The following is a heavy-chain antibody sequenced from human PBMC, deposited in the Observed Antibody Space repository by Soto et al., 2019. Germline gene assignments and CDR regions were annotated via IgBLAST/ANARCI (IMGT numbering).Heavy chain of an antibody. CDR2: INWNDDK. CDR3: AHRNDLGGSDI. Sequence: GSGPTLVNPTQTLTLTCTFSGFSLNTRALGVGWIRQPPGKSLEWLALINWNDDKRYSPSLKDRLTITKDTSKNHVVLKMTNIDTVDTATYFCAHRNDLGGSDIWGQETRVNVSS. J-gene: IGHJ3*02. V-gene: IGHV2-5*01. CDR1: GFSLNTRALG. D-gene: IGHD2-15*01.